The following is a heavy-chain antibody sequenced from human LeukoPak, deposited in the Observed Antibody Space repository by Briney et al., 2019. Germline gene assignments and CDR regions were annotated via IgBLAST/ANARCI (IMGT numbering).Heavy chain of an antibody. CDR3: ASDAVDTKAPPHNWFDP. Sequence: GGSLRLSCAASGFTFSTYGMRWVRQAPGKGLEWVAVIWNDGSDKRYADSVKGRFTVSRDNSKNTLYLQMNSLRGDDTAIYYWASDAVDTKAPPHNWFDPWGQGTLVTVSS. V-gene: IGHV3-33*08. J-gene: IGHJ5*02. CDR2: IWNDGSDK. CDR1: GFTFSTYG. D-gene: IGHD2-8*01.